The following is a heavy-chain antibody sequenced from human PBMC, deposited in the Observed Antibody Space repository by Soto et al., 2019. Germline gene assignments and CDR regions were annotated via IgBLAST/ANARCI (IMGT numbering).Heavy chain of an antibody. Sequence: EVQLLESGGGLVQPGGSLRLSCAASGFTFSSYPMSWVRQAPGKGLEWVSAISGSGGSTYYADSVKGRFTISRDNSKNTLYLQMNSLRAEDTAVYYCAKAHSSGYKTLGYWGQGTLVTVSS. CDR2: ISGSGGST. CDR1: GFTFSSYP. CDR3: AKAHSSGYKTLGY. D-gene: IGHD3-22*01. V-gene: IGHV3-23*01. J-gene: IGHJ4*02.